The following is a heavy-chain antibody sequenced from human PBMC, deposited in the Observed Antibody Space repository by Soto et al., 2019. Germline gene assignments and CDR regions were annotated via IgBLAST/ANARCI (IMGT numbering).Heavy chain of an antibody. CDR3: ARLEGLATISYYFDF. J-gene: IGHJ4*02. V-gene: IGHV4-59*08. CDR2: IYYTGNT. D-gene: IGHD3-9*01. Sequence: SETLSLTCTVSGGSISNYYWGWIRQPPGKGLEWIGSIYYTGNTNYNPSLKSRVTISVDTSRSQFSLKLNSVTAADSAVYFCARLEGLATISYYFDFWGPGALVTVSS. CDR1: GGSISNYY.